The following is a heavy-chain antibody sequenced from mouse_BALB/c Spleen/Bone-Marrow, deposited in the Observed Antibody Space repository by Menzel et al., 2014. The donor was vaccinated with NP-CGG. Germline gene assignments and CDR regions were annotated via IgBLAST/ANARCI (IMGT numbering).Heavy chain of an antibody. CDR2: ISTYSGNT. CDR3: ARRGYGSSPFDY. Sequence: VQLQQSGPELVRPGVSVKISCKGSGYTFTDYAMHWVKQSHAKSLEWIGAISTYSGNTNYNQKFKGKATMTVDKSSSTAYMELARLTSEDSAIYYCARRGYGSSPFDYWGQGTTLTVSS. V-gene: IGHV1-67*01. CDR1: GYTFTDYA. J-gene: IGHJ2*01. D-gene: IGHD1-1*01.